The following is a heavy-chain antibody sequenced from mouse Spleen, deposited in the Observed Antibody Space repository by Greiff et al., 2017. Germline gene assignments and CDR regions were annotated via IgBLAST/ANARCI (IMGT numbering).Heavy chain of an antibody. J-gene: IGHJ4*01. Sequence: VMLVESGAELVRPGASVKLSCKASGYTFTDYYINWVKQRPGQGLEWIARIYPGSGNTYYNEKFKGKATLTAEKSSSTAYMQLSSLTSEDSAVYFCARKFFGNSYYYAMDYWGQGTSVTVSS. CDR2: IYPGSGNT. V-gene: IGHV1-76*01. CDR3: ARKFFGNSYYYAMDY. CDR1: GYTFTDYY. D-gene: IGHD2-1*01.